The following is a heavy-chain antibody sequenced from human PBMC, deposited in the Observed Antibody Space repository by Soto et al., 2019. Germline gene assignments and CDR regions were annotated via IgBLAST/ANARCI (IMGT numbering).Heavy chain of an antibody. J-gene: IGHJ4*02. CDR2: IKTDGSIT. D-gene: IGHD2-15*01. CDR3: ARDNKWSLDY. V-gene: IGHV3-74*01. Sequence: GGSLRLSCAASGFTFSAHWMHWVRQAPGKGLVWVSHIKTDGSITRDADSVKGRFTISRDNARNTLYLQINSLRADDTAVYYCARDNKWSLDYWGQGTLVTVSS. CDR1: GFTFSAHW.